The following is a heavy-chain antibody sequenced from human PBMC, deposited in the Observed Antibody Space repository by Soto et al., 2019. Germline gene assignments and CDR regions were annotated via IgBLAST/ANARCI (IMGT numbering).Heavy chain of an antibody. CDR1: GGSISSYY. V-gene: IGHV4-59*01. D-gene: IGHD1-1*01. Sequence: ASETLSLTCTVSGGSISSYYWSWIRRPPGKGLEWIGYIYYSGSTNYNPSLKSRVTISVDTSKNQFSLKLSSVTAADTAVYYCARDLSGGTRPWFDYWGQGTLVTSPQ. J-gene: IGHJ4*02. CDR3: ARDLSGGTRPWFDY. CDR2: IYYSGST.